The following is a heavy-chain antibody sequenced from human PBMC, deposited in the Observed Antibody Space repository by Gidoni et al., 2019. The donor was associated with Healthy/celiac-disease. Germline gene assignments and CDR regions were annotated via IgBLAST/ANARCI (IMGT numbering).Heavy chain of an antibody. Sequence: QVQLQQWGAGLLKPSETLSLTCAVYGGSFSGYYWSWIRQPPGKGLEWIGEINHSGSTNYNPSLKSRVTISVDTSKNQFSLKLSSVTAADTAVYYCARGRRAKGLSGYSYGYDPRNYYYYGMDVWGQGTTVTVSS. D-gene: IGHD5-18*01. CDR3: ARGRRAKGLSGYSYGYDPRNYYYYGMDV. J-gene: IGHJ6*02. CDR2: INHSGST. V-gene: IGHV4-34*01. CDR1: GGSFSGYY.